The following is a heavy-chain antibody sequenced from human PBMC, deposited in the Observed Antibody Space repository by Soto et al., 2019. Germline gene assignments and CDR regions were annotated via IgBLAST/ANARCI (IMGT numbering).Heavy chain of an antibody. D-gene: IGHD3-10*01. CDR3: ARDQYVLLWFGEGVDV. J-gene: IGHJ6*02. V-gene: IGHV3-21*01. Sequence: EVQLVESGGGLVKPGGSLRLSCAASGFTFSSYSMNWVRQAPGKGLEWVSSISSSSSYIYYADSVKGRFTISRDNAKNSLYLQMNSLRAEDTAVYYCARDQYVLLWFGEGVDVWGQGTTVTVSS. CDR2: ISSSSSYI. CDR1: GFTFSSYS.